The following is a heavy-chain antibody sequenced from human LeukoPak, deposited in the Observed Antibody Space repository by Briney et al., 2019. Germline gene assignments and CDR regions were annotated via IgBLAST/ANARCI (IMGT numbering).Heavy chain of an antibody. D-gene: IGHD2-2*01. J-gene: IGHJ6*03. Sequence: SVKVSCKASGGTFSSYAISWVRQAPGQGLEWMGGIIPIFGTANYAQKFQGRVTITADESTSTAYMELSSLRSEDTAVYYCAKGNHCSSTSCYSYYYYMDVWGKGTTVTVSS. V-gene: IGHV1-69*13. CDR2: IIPIFGTA. CDR3: AKGNHCSSTSCYSYYYYMDV. CDR1: GGTFSSYA.